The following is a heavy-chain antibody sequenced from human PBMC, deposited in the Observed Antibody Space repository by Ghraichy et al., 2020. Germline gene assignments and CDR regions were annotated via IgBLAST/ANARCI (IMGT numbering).Heavy chain of an antibody. D-gene: IGHD5-18*01. CDR3: ARGWPPLHNYGYVADY. Sequence: SETLSLTCAVFGGPFNDYYWGWIRQPPGKGLEWIGEINHSGSTDYNPSLKSRVTISLDTSKNQFSLKLSSVTAADTAVYYCARGWPPLHNYGYVADYWGQGTLVTVSP. J-gene: IGHJ4*02. V-gene: IGHV4-34*01. CDR1: GGPFNDYY. CDR2: INHSGST.